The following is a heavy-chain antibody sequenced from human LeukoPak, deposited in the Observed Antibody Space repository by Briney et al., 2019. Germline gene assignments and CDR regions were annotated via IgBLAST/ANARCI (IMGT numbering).Heavy chain of an antibody. Sequence: PSETLSLTCTVSGGSISSSRHYWGWIRQPPGKGLEWIGCIYYSVSTYYNPSLKSRVTISVDTSKNQFSLKLSSVAAADTAVYYCGRHGAVAYWGQGTLVTVSS. CDR3: GRHGAVAY. V-gene: IGHV4-39*01. CDR1: GGSISSSRHY. J-gene: IGHJ4*02. CDR2: IYYSVST. D-gene: IGHD6-19*01.